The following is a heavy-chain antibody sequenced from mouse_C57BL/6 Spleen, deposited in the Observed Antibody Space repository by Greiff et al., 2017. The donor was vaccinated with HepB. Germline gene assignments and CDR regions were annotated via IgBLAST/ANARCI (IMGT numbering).Heavy chain of an antibody. CDR1: GYTFTDYY. CDR2: INPNNGGT. Sequence: EVQLQQSGPELVKPGASVKISCKASGYTFTDYYMNWVKQSHGKSLEWIGDINPNNGGTSYNQKFKGKATLTVDKSSSTAYMELRSLTSEDSAVYYCARGIYYGNWNYAMDYWGQGTSVTVSS. V-gene: IGHV1-26*01. J-gene: IGHJ4*01. CDR3: ARGIYYGNWNYAMDY. D-gene: IGHD2-1*01.